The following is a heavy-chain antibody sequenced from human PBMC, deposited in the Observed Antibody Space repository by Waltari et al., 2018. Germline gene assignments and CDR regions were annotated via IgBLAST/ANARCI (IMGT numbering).Heavy chain of an antibody. V-gene: IGHV1-69*10. Sequence: QVQLVQSGAEVKKPGSSVKVSCKASGGTFSRYAISWVRQAPGQGLEWMGGIIPILGIANYAQKFQGRVTITADKSTSTAYMELSSLRSEDTAVYYCARDTAMGYYDSSGYYDYWGQGTLVTVSS. CDR1: GGTFSRYA. D-gene: IGHD3-22*01. CDR3: ARDTAMGYYDSSGYYDY. J-gene: IGHJ4*02. CDR2: IIPILGIA.